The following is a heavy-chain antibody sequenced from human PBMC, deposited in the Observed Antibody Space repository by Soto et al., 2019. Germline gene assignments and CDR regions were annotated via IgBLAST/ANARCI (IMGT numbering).Heavy chain of an antibody. CDR2: IYYSGST. D-gene: IGHD4-4*01. Sequence: LSLTCTVSGGSISSGGYYWSWIRQHPGKGLEWIGYIYYSGSTYYNPSLKSRVTISLDTSKNQFSLKLSSVTAADTAVYYCARVQLFAFDIWGQGTMVTVSS. CDR3: ARVQLFAFDI. J-gene: IGHJ3*02. CDR1: GGSISSGGYY. V-gene: IGHV4-30-4*08.